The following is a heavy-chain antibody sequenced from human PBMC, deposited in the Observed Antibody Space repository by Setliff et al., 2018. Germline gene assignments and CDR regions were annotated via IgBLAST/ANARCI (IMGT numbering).Heavy chain of an antibody. Sequence: SETLSLTCTVSGASINSHYWSWIRQPPGKGLEWIGLFFYSGDSRYNPSLKSRVTMSVDASRNQFSLKLSSVTAADTAIYYCARDRSYYASGSFTKWFDYWGQGTRVTVSS. CDR3: ARDRSYYASGSFTKWFDY. J-gene: IGHJ4*02. D-gene: IGHD3-10*01. CDR2: FFYSGDS. CDR1: GASINSHY. V-gene: IGHV4-59*11.